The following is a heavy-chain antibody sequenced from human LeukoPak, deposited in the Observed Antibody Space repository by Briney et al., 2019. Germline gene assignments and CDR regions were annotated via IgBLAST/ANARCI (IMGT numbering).Heavy chain of an antibody. CDR2: ISYDGSNK. J-gene: IGHJ4*02. V-gene: IGHV3-30*18. D-gene: IGHD6-13*01. CDR1: GFTFSSYG. Sequence: PGGSLRLSCAASGFTFSSYGMHWVRQAPGKGLEWVAVISYDGSNKYYADSVKGRFTISRDNSKNTLYLQMNSLRAEDTAVYYCAKDLQVDIAAAGTPDYWGQGTLVTVSS. CDR3: AKDLQVDIAAAGTPDY.